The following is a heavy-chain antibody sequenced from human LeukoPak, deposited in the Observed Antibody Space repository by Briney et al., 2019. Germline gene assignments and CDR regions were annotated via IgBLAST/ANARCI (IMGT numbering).Heavy chain of an antibody. J-gene: IGHJ6*02. Sequence: GESLKISCKGSGYSFTTHWIGWVRQMPGKGLEWMGIIYPGDSDTRYNPSFQGQVTISADKSINTAYLQWSSLEASDTAMYYCARVPQEGYLSGVDVWGQGTTVIVSS. CDR1: GYSFTTHW. V-gene: IGHV5-51*01. CDR2: IYPGDSDT. D-gene: IGHD1-26*01. CDR3: ARVPQEGYLSGVDV.